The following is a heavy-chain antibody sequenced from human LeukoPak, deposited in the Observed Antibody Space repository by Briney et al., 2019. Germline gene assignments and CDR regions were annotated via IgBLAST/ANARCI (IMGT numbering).Heavy chain of an antibody. D-gene: IGHD3-22*01. CDR3: AKDFQSYYDSSGYLGLDY. CDR2: IRYDGSNK. Sequence: GGSLRLSCAASGFTFSSYGMHWVRQAPGKGLEWVAFIRYDGSNKYYADSVKGRFTISRDNSKNTLYLQMNSLRAEDTAVYYCAKDFQSYYDSSGYLGLDYWGQGTLVTVSS. CDR1: GFTFSSYG. V-gene: IGHV3-30*02. J-gene: IGHJ4*02.